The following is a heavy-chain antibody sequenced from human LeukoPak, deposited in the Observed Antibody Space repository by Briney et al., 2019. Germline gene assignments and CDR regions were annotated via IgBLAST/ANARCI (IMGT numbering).Heavy chain of an antibody. CDR2: IIPISGTT. V-gene: IGHV1-69*13. CDR3: ARGMGYDILTGADAPYYMDV. J-gene: IGHJ6*03. CDR1: GGTFTSYA. Sequence: GASVKVSCKTSGGTFTSYAITWVRQAPGQGLEWMGKIIPISGTTNYAQKFQGRVTFTADESTSTAYMELSSLRSEDTAVYYCARGMGYDILTGADAPYYMDVWGKGTTVTVSS. D-gene: IGHD3-9*01.